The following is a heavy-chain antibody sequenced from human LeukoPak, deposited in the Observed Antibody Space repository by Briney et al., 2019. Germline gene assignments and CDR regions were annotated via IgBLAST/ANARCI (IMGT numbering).Heavy chain of an antibody. CDR3: TRDPSDGGGYSEPDY. D-gene: IGHD3-22*01. J-gene: IGHJ4*02. CDR2: ISGSSSTI. Sequence: PGGSLRLSCAGSGFSFSSHSMNWVRQAPGKGLEWVSHISGSSSTIHYADSVKGRFTISRDNAKNSLYLQMNSLRVEDTAVYYCTRDPSDGGGYSEPDYWGQGTLVTVSS. V-gene: IGHV3-48*04. CDR1: GFSFSSHS.